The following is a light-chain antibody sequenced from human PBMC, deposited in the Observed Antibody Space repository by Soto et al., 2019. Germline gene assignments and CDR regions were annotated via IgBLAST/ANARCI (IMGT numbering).Light chain of an antibody. CDR3: SSYAGSNKGV. J-gene: IGLJ2*01. Sequence: QSVLTQPPSASGSPGQSVTISCTGTSSDVGGYNYVSWYQQHPGKAPKLMIYEVSERPSGVPDRFSGSKSGNTAPLTVSGLRAEDEADYYCSSYAGSNKGVFGGGTKVTVL. CDR2: EVS. CDR1: SSDVGGYNY. V-gene: IGLV2-8*01.